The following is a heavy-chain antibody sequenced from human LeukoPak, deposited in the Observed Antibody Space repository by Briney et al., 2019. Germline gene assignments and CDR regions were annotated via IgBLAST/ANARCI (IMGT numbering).Heavy chain of an antibody. CDR1: GFTFSSYA. V-gene: IGHV3-23*01. Sequence: GGSLRLSCAASGFTFSSYAMSWVRQAPGKGLEWVSSISGSGASTYYADSVKGRFTISRDNSKNTLYLQMNGLRAEDTAVYFCAKTRFQTTVTAGWFGPWGHGTLVNVSS. CDR3: AKTRFQTTVTAGWFGP. CDR2: ISGSGAST. D-gene: IGHD2-21*02. J-gene: IGHJ5*02.